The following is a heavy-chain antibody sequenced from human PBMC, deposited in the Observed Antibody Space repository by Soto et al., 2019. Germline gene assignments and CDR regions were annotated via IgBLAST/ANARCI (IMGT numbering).Heavy chain of an antibody. V-gene: IGHV4-30-2*01. D-gene: IGHD2-2*01. CDR2: LSHSDNT. Sequence: QLQLQESGSGLVKPSQTLSLTCTVSGDSISSGAYSWSWIRPPPGKGLEWLGYLSHSDNTYYNPSLKSRLTISVDRSKSQVSLKVDSVTAADTAVYYCARAEGYCRTSACYNNWFDPWGQGTLVTVSS. J-gene: IGHJ5*02. CDR3: ARAEGYCRTSACYNNWFDP. CDR1: GDSISSGAYS.